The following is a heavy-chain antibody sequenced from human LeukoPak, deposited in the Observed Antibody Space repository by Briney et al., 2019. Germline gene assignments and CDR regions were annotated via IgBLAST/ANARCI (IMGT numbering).Heavy chain of an antibody. CDR3: ARLDTTKGSVLDY. V-gene: IGHV4-59*01. J-gene: IGHJ4*02. CDR2: IYYSGST. CDR1: GGSINSYY. Sequence: SETLSLTCTVSGGSINSYYWSWIRQPPGKELECIGYIYYSGSTNYNPSLKSRVTISVDTSKNQFSLKLSSVTAADTAVYYCARLDTTKGSVLDYWGQGTLVTVSS. D-gene: IGHD5-18*01.